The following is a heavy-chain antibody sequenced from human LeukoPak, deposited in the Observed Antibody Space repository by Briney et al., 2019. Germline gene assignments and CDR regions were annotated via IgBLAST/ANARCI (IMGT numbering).Heavy chain of an antibody. Sequence: GASLRLSCAASGFTFSSYAMSWVRQAPGKGLEWVSAISGSGGSTYYVDSVKGRFTISRDNSKNTLYLQMNSLRAEDTAVYYCAKDMDIVVVAWFDPWGQGTLVTVSS. CDR2: ISGSGGST. CDR1: GFTFSSYA. V-gene: IGHV3-23*01. CDR3: AKDMDIVVVAWFDP. J-gene: IGHJ5*02. D-gene: IGHD2-15*01.